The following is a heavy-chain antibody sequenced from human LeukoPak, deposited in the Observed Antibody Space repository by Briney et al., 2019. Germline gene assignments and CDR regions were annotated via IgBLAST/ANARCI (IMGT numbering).Heavy chain of an antibody. D-gene: IGHD6-19*01. CDR1: GYTFTGYY. Sequence: ASVKVSCKASGYTFTGYYMHWVRQAPGQGLEWMGRINPNSGGTNYAQKFQGRVTMTRDTSISTAYMELSRLRSDDTAVYYCARFSSGWHGEGNTVDYWGQGTLVTVSS. J-gene: IGHJ4*02. CDR3: ARFSSGWHGEGNTVDY. V-gene: IGHV1-2*06. CDR2: INPNSGGT.